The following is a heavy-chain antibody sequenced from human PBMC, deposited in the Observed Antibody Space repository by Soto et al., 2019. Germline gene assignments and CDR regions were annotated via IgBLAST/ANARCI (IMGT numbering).Heavy chain of an antibody. D-gene: IGHD7-27*01. CDR1: GDTFSTYA. J-gene: IGHJ4*02. V-gene: IGHV1-3*01. CDR2: INAGNGNT. CDR3: ASQAGLTGDPLDY. Sequence: QVQLVQSGAEVKKPGASVKVSCKASGDTFSTYALHWVRQAPGQRLEWMGWINAGNGNTKYSQNFQGRVTITRDTSASTAYMEMSSLRSEDTAVYYCASQAGLTGDPLDYWGQGTLVTGSS.